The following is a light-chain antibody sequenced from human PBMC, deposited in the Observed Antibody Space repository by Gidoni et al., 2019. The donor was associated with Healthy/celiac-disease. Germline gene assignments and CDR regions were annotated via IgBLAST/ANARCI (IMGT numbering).Light chain of an antibody. CDR3: QQYNSYWT. CDR2: TSS. J-gene: IGKJ1*01. V-gene: IGKV1-5*03. CDR1: QSISSW. Sequence: DIQMTQSPSTLSASVGDRVTITCRASQSISSWLAWYQQKPGKAPKLLIYTSSSLESGVPSRFSGSGSGTEFTLTISILQPDDFANYYCQQYNSYWTFGQXTKVEIK.